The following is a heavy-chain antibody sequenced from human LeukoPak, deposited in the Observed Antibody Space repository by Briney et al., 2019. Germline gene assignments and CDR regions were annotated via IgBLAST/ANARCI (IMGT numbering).Heavy chain of an antibody. CDR2: ISYDGSNK. CDR3: ARGLTPYGSGSYGAFDI. CDR1: GFTFSTYA. Sequence: GGSLRLSRAASGFTFSTYAMHWVRQAPGKGLEWVAVISYDGSNKYYADSVKGRFTVSRDNSKNTLYLQMNSLRAEDTAVYYCARGLTPYGSGSYGAFDIWGQGTMVTVSS. V-gene: IGHV3-30-3*01. D-gene: IGHD3-10*01. J-gene: IGHJ3*02.